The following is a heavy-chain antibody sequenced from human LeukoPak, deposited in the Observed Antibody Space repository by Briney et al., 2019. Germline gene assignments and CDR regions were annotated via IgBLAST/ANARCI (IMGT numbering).Heavy chain of an antibody. V-gene: IGHV3-30*04. CDR1: GFTFSAYA. CDR3: ARDADIGAAGYYFDN. D-gene: IGHD6-13*01. CDR2: ISYDGNDK. J-gene: IGHJ4*02. Sequence: GGSLRLSCAASGFTFSAYAIHWVRQAPGKGLEWVAVISYDGNDKYHANSVKGRFTISRDNSKNALYLQMNSLRTEDTAVYYCARDADIGAAGYYFDNWGQGTLVTVSS.